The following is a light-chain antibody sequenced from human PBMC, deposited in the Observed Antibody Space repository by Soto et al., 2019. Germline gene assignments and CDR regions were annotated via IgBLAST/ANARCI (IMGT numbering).Light chain of an antibody. J-gene: IGKJ5*01. CDR1: QSVSSH. V-gene: IGKV3-20*01. CDR3: QQYGSSPIT. Sequence: EIVLTQSPATLSLSPGERATLSCRASQSVSSHLAWYQQKPGQAPRLLIYDASTRATGIPDRFSGSGSGTDFTLSISRLEPEDFAVYYCQQYGSSPITFGQGTRLEIK. CDR2: DAS.